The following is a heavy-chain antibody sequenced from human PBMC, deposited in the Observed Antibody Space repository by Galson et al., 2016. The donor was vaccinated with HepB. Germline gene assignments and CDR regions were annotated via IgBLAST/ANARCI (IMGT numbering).Heavy chain of an antibody. J-gene: IGHJ3*02. CDR1: GYRFNRHW. D-gene: IGHD3-22*01. Sequence: QSGAEVKKPGESLRISCKGSGYRFNRHWISWVRQMPGKGLEWMGRIDPSDSDTNYSPSFQGHVTISADKSISSAYLQWSSLKASDTAMYYCARMNDYYDSSGYGGSDAFDIWGQGTMVTVSS. CDR2: IDPSDSDT. V-gene: IGHV5-10-1*01. CDR3: ARMNDYYDSSGYGGSDAFDI.